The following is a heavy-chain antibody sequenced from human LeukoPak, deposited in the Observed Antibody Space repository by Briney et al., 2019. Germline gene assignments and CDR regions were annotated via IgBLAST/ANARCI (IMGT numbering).Heavy chain of an antibody. D-gene: IGHD3-16*01. V-gene: IGHV4-59*01. CDR1: GGSISGYY. CDR2: IYHTRRD. Sequence: SETLSLTCTVSGGSISGYYWTWVRQPPGKGLEWIGRIYHTRRDDYNPSLKSRAILSLDTSKNQVSLKLTSLTAADTATYYCARFGVYYDMEVRGPGTTVTVSS. J-gene: IGHJ6*02. CDR3: ARFGVYYDMEV.